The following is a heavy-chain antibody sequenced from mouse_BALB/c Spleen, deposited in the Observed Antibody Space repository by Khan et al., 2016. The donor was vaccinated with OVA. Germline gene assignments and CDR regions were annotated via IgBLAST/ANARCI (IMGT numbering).Heavy chain of an antibody. D-gene: IGHD2-4*01. J-gene: IGHJ3*01. Sequence: QVQLKESGPGLVQPSQSLSITCTVSGYSLTTYWVHWVRQSPGKGLEWLGVIWSGGTRDYSAAFITRLSIPKDNSKSKVFFKMNSLQANDTAIYYCTRNYDYDEGLAYWGQGTLVTVSA. CDR1: GYSLTTYW. CDR2: IWSGGTR. CDR3: TRNYDYDEGLAY. V-gene: IGHV2-2*02.